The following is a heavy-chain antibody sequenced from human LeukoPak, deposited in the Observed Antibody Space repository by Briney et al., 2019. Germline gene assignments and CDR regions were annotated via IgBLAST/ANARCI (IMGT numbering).Heavy chain of an antibody. D-gene: IGHD4-23*01. V-gene: IGHV3-7*04. CDR1: GFSFCSYW. CDR3: ARAVASNWFDP. Sequence: GGSLRLSCAASGFSFCSYWMSWLRQAPGQGLEWVANIKHDGGEKQYVDSVKGRFTISRDNAKISLYLQMNSLRAEDTAVYYCARAVASNWFDPWGQGALVTVSS. J-gene: IGHJ5*02. CDR2: IKHDGGEK.